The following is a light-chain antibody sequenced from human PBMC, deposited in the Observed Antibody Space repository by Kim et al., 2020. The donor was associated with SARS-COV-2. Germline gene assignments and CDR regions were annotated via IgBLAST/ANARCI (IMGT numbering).Light chain of an antibody. CDR3: QAWDSSTVV. CDR1: KLGNKF. CDR2: QDT. Sequence: VSPRQTASITCSGVKLGNKFTSWYKLRHGRSPVVVIYQDTKRPSGIPERFSGSISGNTATLTISGTHTTDEADYYCQAWDSSTVVFGGGTKLTVL. V-gene: IGLV3-1*01. J-gene: IGLJ2*01.